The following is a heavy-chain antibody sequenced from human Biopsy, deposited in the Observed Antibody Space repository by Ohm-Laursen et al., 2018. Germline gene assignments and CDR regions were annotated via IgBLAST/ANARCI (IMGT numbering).Heavy chain of an antibody. CDR2: IYYSGST. J-gene: IGHJ4*02. D-gene: IGHD1-26*01. CDR1: GGSIGSFF. V-gene: IGHV4-59*01. CDR3: ARVGAGAPSIDYFDY. Sequence: GTLSLTCTVSGGSIGSFFWSWIRQPPGKGLEWIGYIYYSGSTNYNPSLRSRVTISVDRSKNQFSLELSSVTAADTAVYYCARVGAGAPSIDYFDYWGQGDLVTVSS.